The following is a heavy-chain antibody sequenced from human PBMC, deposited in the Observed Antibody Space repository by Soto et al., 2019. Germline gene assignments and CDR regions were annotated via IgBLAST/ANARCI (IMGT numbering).Heavy chain of an antibody. CDR1: GFTFSSYS. CDR3: ARDKIAVAGTFDY. J-gene: IGHJ4*02. CDR2: ISSSSSYI. Sequence: GGSLRLSCAASGFTFSSYSMNWVRQAPGKGLEWVSSISSSSSYIYYADSVKGRFTISRDNAKNSLYLQMNSLRAEDTAVYYCARDKIAVAGTFDYWGQGTLVTVSS. V-gene: IGHV3-21*01. D-gene: IGHD6-19*01.